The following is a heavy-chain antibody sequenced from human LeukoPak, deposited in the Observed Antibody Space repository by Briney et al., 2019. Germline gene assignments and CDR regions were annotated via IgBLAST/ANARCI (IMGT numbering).Heavy chain of an antibody. V-gene: IGHV4-34*01. J-gene: IGHJ4*02. CDR3: ARGLWSFDY. CDR1: GGSFSGYY. D-gene: IGHD3-10*01. Sequence: SETLSLTCAVYGGSFSGYYWGWIRQPPGKGLEWIGEINHSGSTNYNPSLKSRVTISVDTSKNQFSLKLSSVTAADTAVYYCARGLWSFDYWGQGTLVTVSS. CDR2: INHSGST.